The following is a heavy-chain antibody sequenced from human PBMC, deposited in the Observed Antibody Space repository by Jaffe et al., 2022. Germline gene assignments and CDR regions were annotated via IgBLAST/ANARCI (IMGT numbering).Heavy chain of an antibody. V-gene: IGHV4-59*01. CDR3: ARAGGYSYGYVGYYYYYYMDV. Sequence: QVQLQESGPGLVKPSETLSLTCTVSGGSISSYYWSWIRQPPGKGLEWIGYIYYSGSTNYNPSLKSRVTISVDTSKNQFSLKLSSVTAADTAVYYCARAGGYSYGYVGYYYYYYMDVWGKGTTVTVSS. CDR1: GGSISSYY. D-gene: IGHD5-18*01. J-gene: IGHJ6*03. CDR2: IYYSGST.